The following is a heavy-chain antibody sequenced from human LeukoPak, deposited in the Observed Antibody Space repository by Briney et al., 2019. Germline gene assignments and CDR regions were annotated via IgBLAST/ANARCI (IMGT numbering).Heavy chain of an antibody. V-gene: IGHV1-18*01. J-gene: IGHJ5*02. Sequence: GASVKVSCKASGYTFTSYGISWVRQAPGQGLEWMGWISAYNGNTNYAQKLQGRVTMTTDTSTSTAYMELRSLRSDDTAVYYCARGAVATITANWFDPWGQGTLVTVSS. CDR2: ISAYNGNT. CDR1: GYTFTSYG. CDR3: ARGAVATITANWFDP. D-gene: IGHD5-12*01.